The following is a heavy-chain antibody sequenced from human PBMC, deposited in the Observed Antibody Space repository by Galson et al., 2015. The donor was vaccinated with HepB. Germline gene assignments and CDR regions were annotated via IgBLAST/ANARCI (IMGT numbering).Heavy chain of an antibody. V-gene: IGHV3-21*01. J-gene: IGHJ4*02. CDR1: GFTFSSYS. D-gene: IGHD3-10*01. CDR3: ARVLLWFGDEWGFDY. CDR2: ISSSSSYI. Sequence: SLRLSCAASGFTFSSYSMNWVRQAPGKGLEWVSSISSSSSYIYYADSVKGRFTISRDNAKNSLYLQMNSLRAEDTAVYYCARVLLWFGDEWGFDYWGQGTLVTVSS.